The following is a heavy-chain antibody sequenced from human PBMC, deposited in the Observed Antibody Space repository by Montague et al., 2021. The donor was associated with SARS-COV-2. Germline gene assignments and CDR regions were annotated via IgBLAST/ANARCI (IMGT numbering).Heavy chain of an antibody. CDR2: XXWDDDK. Sequence: PALVKPTQTLTLTCTFSGFSLSTSGKCVSWIRQPPGKALEWLALXXWDDDKYYSTSLKTRLTISKDTSKNQVVLTMTNMDPVDTATYYCARIPSLRYFDSSIISGQLPGYYYYYGMDVWGQGTTVTVSS. J-gene: IGHJ6*02. CDR3: ARIPSLRYFDSSIISGQLPGYYYYYGMDV. D-gene: IGHD3-9*01. CDR1: GFSLSTSGKC. V-gene: IGHV2-70*01.